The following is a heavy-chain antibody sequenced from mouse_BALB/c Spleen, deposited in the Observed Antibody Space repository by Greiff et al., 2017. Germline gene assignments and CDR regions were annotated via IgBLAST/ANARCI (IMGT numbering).Heavy chain of an antibody. J-gene: IGHJ4*01. V-gene: IGHV5-4*02. CDR3: ARDTGTYYYGSSYDAMDY. D-gene: IGHD1-1*01. CDR1: GFTFSDYY. Sequence: EVMLMESGGGLVKPGGSLKLSCAASGFTFSDYYMYWVRQTPEKRLEWVATISDGGSYTYYPDSVKGRFTISRDNAKNNLYLQMSSLKSEDTAMYYCARDTGTYYYGSSYDAMDYWGQGTSVTVSS. CDR2: ISDGGSYT.